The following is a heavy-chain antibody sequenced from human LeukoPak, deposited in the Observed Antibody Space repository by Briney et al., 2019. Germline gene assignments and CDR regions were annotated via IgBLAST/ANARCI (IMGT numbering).Heavy chain of an antibody. J-gene: IGHJ4*02. CDR2: IIPILGIA. D-gene: IGHD4-23*01. CDR3: AANEGGYGGNSFDY. CDR1: ARTSSSYT. V-gene: IGHV1-69*02. Sequence: SVNVSCKPSARTSSSYTISWVRHAPGQGLEWMGRIIPILGIANYAQKFQGRVTITADKSPSTAYMELSSLRSEDTAVYYCAANEGGYGGNSFDYWGQGTLVTVSS.